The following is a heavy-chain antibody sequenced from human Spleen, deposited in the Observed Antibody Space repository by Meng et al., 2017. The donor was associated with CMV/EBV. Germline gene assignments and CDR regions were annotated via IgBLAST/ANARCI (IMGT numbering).Heavy chain of an antibody. CDR2: VQRESDGGTT. J-gene: IGHJ4*02. D-gene: IGHD5-24*01. Sequence: GESLKISCTASGFSFGDYAMTWVRQAPGKRLEWVGRVQRESDGGTTYYADSVKGRFTISRDNSKNTLYLQMNSLRAEDTAVYYCATGRDGNDYWGQGTLVTVSS. CDR3: ATGRDGNDY. CDR1: GFSFGDYA. V-gene: IGHV3-23*01.